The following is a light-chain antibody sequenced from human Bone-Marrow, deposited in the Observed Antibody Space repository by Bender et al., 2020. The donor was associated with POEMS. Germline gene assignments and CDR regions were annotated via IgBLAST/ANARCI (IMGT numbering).Light chain of an antibody. CDR1: SSNIGINT. CDR3: QSYDNSLGGWV. CDR2: ANS. Sequence: QSILTQPPSASGTPGQRVTISCSGSSSNIGINTVNWYHHLPGTAPKLFIDANSQRPSGVPDRFSGSKSGTSASLAITGLQAEDEGDYYCQSYDNSLGGWVFGGGTQLTVL. J-gene: IGLJ3*02. V-gene: IGLV1-44*01.